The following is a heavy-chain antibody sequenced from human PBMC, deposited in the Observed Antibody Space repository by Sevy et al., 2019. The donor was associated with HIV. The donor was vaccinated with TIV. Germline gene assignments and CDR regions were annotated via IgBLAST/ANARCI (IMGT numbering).Heavy chain of an antibody. Sequence: GGSLRLSCAASGFIFSQAWMNWVRQAPVKGLEWVGRIKSKTDGETTDYPAPVKGRFTISRDDSTDTLYLQIDSLKTEDTAVYYCTTVLHWGQGTLVTVSS. V-gene: IGHV3-15*01. CDR3: TTVLH. J-gene: IGHJ4*02. CDR1: GFIFSQAW. CDR2: IKSKTDGETT.